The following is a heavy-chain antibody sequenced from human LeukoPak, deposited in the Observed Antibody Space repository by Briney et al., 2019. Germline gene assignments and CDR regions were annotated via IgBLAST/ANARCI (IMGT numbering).Heavy chain of an antibody. V-gene: IGHV3-74*01. D-gene: IGHD2-15*01. CDR3: VRSRGSSSYWD. J-gene: IGHJ4*02. CDR2: INGDGSST. Sequence: GGSLRLSCAASGFTFSSYWMHWVRQAPGKGLVWVSRINGDGSSTNYADSVKGRFTISRDNFKNTLYLQMDSLRAEDTAVYYCVRSRGSSSYWDWGQGTLVTVSS. CDR1: GFTFSSYW.